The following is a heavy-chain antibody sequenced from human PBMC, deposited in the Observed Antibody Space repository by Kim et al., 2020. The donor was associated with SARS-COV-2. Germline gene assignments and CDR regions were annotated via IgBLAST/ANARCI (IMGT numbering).Heavy chain of an antibody. J-gene: IGHJ6*02. CDR2: INADNGNT. D-gene: IGHD2-8*01. CDR1: GYTFNRYV. CDR3: ARPMEVGYCTSSACPYGMDV. Sequence: ASVKVSCTASGYTFNRYVIHWVRQAPGQRLEWMGWINADNGNTKYSQRFQGRVTLTMDTSASTAYMELSSLRSEDTAVFYCARPMEVGYCTSSACPYGMDVWGQGTTVTVSS. V-gene: IGHV1-3*01.